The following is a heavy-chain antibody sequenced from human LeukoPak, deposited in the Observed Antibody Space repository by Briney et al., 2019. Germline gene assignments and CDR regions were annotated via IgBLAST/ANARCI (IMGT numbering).Heavy chain of an antibody. D-gene: IGHD3-22*01. V-gene: IGHV3-23*01. Sequence: PGGSLRLSCAASGFTFSSYAMSWVRQAPGKGLEWVSAISGSGGSTYYADSVKGRFTISRDNSKNTLYLQMNSLRAEDTAVYYCARVPVYYYDSSEWGQGTLVTVSS. CDR3: ARVPVYYYDSSE. CDR1: GFTFSSYA. J-gene: IGHJ4*02. CDR2: ISGSGGST.